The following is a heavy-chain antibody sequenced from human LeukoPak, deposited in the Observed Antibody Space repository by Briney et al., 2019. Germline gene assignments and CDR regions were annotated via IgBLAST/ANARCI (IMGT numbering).Heavy chain of an antibody. J-gene: IGHJ3*02. CDR1: GFSFSNYK. D-gene: IGHD2-21*02. Sequence: QPGGSLRLSCAASGFSFSNYKMHWVRQAPGDGLVWVSVISAEGRATFYADPVKGRFTMSRDNAKNTLYLQMNSLRVEDTALYYCVREYCGGNCLGGFDIWGRGTMIAVSS. CDR3: VREYCGGNCLGGFDI. CDR2: ISAEGRAT. V-gene: IGHV3-74*01.